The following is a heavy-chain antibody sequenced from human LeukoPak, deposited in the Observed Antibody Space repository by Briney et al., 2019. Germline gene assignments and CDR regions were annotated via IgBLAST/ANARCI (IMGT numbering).Heavy chain of an antibody. J-gene: IGHJ4*02. Sequence: SQTLSLTCTVSGGAIISGGYSWNWIRQPPGKGLEWIGCIYKRGPAYYNPSLKSRFTISVDTVKNQFFLNVTSMTAADTAVYYCARSRQGSGLFSFWGQGTLVAVSS. D-gene: IGHD2-15*01. CDR1: GGAIISGGYS. V-gene: IGHV4-30-2*01. CDR2: IYKRGPA. CDR3: ARSRQGSGLFSF.